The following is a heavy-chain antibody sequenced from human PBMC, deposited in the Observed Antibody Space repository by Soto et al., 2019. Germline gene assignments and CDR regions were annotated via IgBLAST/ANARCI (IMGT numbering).Heavy chain of an antibody. Sequence: QVQLVQSGAEVVKPGSSVKVSCKASGDTFDTFAISWVRQAPGQGLEWMGGIIPIFRTPDYGQKFQGRVTITADESTSTAYMELSSLRSEDTGVYSCARDKDREQLGSNYYCALDVWGQGTTVTVSS. J-gene: IGHJ6*02. CDR1: GDTFDTFA. CDR2: IIPIFRTP. CDR3: ARDKDREQLGSNYYCALDV. D-gene: IGHD1-1*01. V-gene: IGHV1-69*12.